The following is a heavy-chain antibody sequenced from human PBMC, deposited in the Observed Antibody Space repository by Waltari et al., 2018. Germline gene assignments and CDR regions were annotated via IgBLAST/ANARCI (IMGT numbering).Heavy chain of an antibody. CDR3: ARDQWFAFDI. D-gene: IGHD3-22*01. J-gene: IGHJ3*02. V-gene: IGHV3-7*01. Sequence: EVQLVESGGGLVQPGGALSLSCAASAFPLSSYWMSWVRQAPGKGLEWVANIKKDGSEEYYVDSVRGRFTISRDNAKNSLYLQMNSLRPEDTAVYYCARDQWFAFDIWGQGTMVTVSS. CDR1: AFPLSSYW. CDR2: IKKDGSEE.